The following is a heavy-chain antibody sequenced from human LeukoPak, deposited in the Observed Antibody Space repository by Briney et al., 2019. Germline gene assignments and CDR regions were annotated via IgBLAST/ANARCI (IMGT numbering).Heavy chain of an antibody. J-gene: IGHJ4*01. CDR1: GDSISSDGNS. D-gene: IGHD3-22*01. CDR3: ARVHGYYHGVWD. V-gene: IGHV4-30-2*01. CDR2: IYHGGST. Sequence: SETLSLTCAMSGDSISSDGNSWSWIRQPPGKGLEWIGNIYHGGSTYYSPSLKSRVTISVDRSKNQFSLKLSSVTAADTAVYYCARVHGYYHGVWDWGQGTLVTVSS.